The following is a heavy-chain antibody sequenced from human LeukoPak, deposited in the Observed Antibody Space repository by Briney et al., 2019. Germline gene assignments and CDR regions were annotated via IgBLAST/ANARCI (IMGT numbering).Heavy chain of an antibody. Sequence: SETLSLTCAVYGGSFSGYYWSWIRQPPGKGLEWIGEINHSGSTNYNPSLESRVTISVDTSKNQFSLKLSSVTAAETAVYYCGRRVLLWFGELNWFDPWGQGTLVTVSS. D-gene: IGHD3-10*01. CDR1: GGSFSGYY. CDR3: GRRVLLWFGELNWFDP. CDR2: INHSGST. V-gene: IGHV4-34*01. J-gene: IGHJ5*02.